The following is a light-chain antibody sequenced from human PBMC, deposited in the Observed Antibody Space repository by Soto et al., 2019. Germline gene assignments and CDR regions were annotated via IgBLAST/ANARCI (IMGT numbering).Light chain of an antibody. CDR2: GAS. CDR3: QQYKNSPL. Sequence: MMMTQSPATLSVSPGERVTLSCRTSHSVNSHVAWYQQKPGQAPRLLLYGASTRATGIPVRFSGSGFGTEFTLTISRLQSEDFAVYYCQQYKNSPLFGQGTRLDIK. CDR1: HSVNSH. J-gene: IGKJ5*01. V-gene: IGKV3-15*01.